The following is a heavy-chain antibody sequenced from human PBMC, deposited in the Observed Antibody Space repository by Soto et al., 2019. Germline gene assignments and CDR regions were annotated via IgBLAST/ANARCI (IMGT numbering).Heavy chain of an antibody. V-gene: IGHV3-49*03. CDR2: IRSKAYGGTT. CDR1: GFTFGDYA. D-gene: IGHD3-3*01. CDR3: TRAGEVLLPLNNYDFWSGYLPDAFDI. J-gene: IGHJ3*02. Sequence: EVQLVESGGGLVQPGRSLRLSCTASGFTFGDYAMSWFRQAPGKGLEWVGFIRSKAYGGTTEYAASVKGRFTISRDDSKRIAYLQMNSLKTEDTAVYYCTRAGEVLLPLNNYDFWSGYLPDAFDIWGQGTMVTVSS.